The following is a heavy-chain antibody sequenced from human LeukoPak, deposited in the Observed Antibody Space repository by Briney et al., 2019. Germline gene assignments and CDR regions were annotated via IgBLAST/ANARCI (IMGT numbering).Heavy chain of an antibody. CDR2: IYYSGST. Sequence: SQTLSLTCTVSGASISSGGYYWSWIRQHPGKGLEWIGYIYYSGSTYYNPSLKSRVTISVDTSKNQFSLKLSSVTAADTAVYYCATRVRGGSRLDYWGQGTLVTVSS. CDR1: GASISSGGYY. D-gene: IGHD3-16*01. V-gene: IGHV4-31*03. CDR3: ATRVRGGSRLDY. J-gene: IGHJ4*02.